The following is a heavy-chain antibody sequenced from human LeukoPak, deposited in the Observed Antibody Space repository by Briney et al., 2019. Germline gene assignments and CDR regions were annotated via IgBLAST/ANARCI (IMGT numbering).Heavy chain of an antibody. Sequence: SETLSLTCTVAGGSISSGSYYWSWIRQPAGKGLEWIGRIYTSGSTNYNPSLKSRVTISVDTSKNQFPLKLSSVTAADTAVYYCARAPPSIAAAGTGYFDYWGQGTLVTVSS. CDR1: GGSISSGSYY. D-gene: IGHD6-13*01. J-gene: IGHJ4*02. V-gene: IGHV4-61*02. CDR2: IYTSGST. CDR3: ARAPPSIAAAGTGYFDY.